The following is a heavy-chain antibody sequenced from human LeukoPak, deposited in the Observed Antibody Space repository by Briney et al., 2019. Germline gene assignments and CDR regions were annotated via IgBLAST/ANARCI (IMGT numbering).Heavy chain of an antibody. J-gene: IGHJ4*02. D-gene: IGHD3-22*01. CDR3: ARAPNYYDSSGYSKTAFDY. CDR2: IIPIFGTA. CDR1: GGTFSSYA. Sequence: SVKVSCKASGGTFSSYAISWVRQAPGQGLEWMGGIIPIFGTANYAQKFQGRVTITADESTSTDYMELSSLRSEDTAVYYCARAPNYYDSSGYSKTAFDYWGQGTLVTVSS. V-gene: IGHV1-69*13.